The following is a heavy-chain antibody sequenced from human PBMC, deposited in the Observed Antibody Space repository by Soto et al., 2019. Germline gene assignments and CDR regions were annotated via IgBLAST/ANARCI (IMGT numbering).Heavy chain of an antibody. CDR3: ARDRYYDSSGPYFDY. Sequence: SETLSLTCAVSGGSISSSNWWSWVRQPPGKGLEWIGEIYHSGSTNYNPSLKSRVTISVDKPKNQFSLKLSSVTAADTAVYYCARDRYYDSSGPYFDYWGQGTLVTVSS. CDR2: IYHSGST. CDR1: GGSISSSNW. D-gene: IGHD3-22*01. V-gene: IGHV4-4*02. J-gene: IGHJ4*02.